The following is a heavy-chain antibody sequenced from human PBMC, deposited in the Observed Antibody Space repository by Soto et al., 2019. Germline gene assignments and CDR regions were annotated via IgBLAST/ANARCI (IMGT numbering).Heavy chain of an antibody. CDR2: TYYRSKWYN. CDR1: GDSVSSDSAA. V-gene: IGHV6-1*01. J-gene: IGHJ3*02. CDR3: ARTTWLDYAFDI. Sequence: SQTLSLTCAISGDSVSSDSAAWNWIRQSPSRGLEWLGRTYYRSKWYNDYVGSVKIRITINPDTSKNQFSLQLKSMTPEDTAVYYCARTTWLDYAFDIWGQGTMVTVSS. D-gene: IGHD6-19*01.